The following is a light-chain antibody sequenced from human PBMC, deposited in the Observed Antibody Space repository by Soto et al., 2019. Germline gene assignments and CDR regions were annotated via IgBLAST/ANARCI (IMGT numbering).Light chain of an antibody. Sequence: QSALTQPASVSGSPGQSITISCTGTSSDVGSYNLVSWYQQHPGKAPKLMIYEVYKRPSGVSSRFSGSKSGNTASLTISGLQAEDEADYYCCSYAGTTTFWVFGGGTQLTVL. CDR3: CSYAGTTTFWV. CDR2: EVY. CDR1: SSDVGSYNL. V-gene: IGLV2-23*02. J-gene: IGLJ3*02.